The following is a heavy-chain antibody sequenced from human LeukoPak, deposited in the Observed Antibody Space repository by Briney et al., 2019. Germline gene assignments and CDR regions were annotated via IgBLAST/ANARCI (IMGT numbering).Heavy chain of an antibody. Sequence: ASVKVSCKASGYTFTGYYMHWVRQAPGQGLEWMGWINPNSGGTSYAQKFQGRVTLTRDTSISTAYMELSRLRSDDTDVYYCARAISHFDSRGYSWGQGTLVNVSS. CDR3: ARAISHFDSRGYS. CDR1: GYTFTGYY. J-gene: IGHJ4*02. V-gene: IGHV1-2*02. D-gene: IGHD6-25*01. CDR2: INPNSGGT.